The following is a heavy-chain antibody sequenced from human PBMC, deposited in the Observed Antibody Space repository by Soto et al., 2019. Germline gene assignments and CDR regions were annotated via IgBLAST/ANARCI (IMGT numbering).Heavy chain of an antibody. V-gene: IGHV3-23*01. D-gene: IGHD3-22*01. CDR2: VSGSGGGT. CDR3: AKDRSRSYGSGYPLGYFDY. Sequence: GGSLRLSCAASGFTFSSCAMSWVRQAPGKGLEWVSGVSGSGGGTYYADSVKGRFTISRDNSKNTLYLQMNSLRAEDTAVYYCAKDRSRSYGSGYPLGYFDYWGQGTLVTVSS. CDR1: GFTFSSCA. J-gene: IGHJ4*02.